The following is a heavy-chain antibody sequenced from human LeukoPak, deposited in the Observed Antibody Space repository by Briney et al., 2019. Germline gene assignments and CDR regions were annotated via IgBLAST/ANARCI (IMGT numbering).Heavy chain of an antibody. Sequence: GSLRLSCAASGFTFSSYWMSWVRQAPGKGLEWVANIKKDGSEKYYVDSVKGRFTISRDNAKTSLYLQMNSLRAEDTAVYYCARDLSGVTGYTYSRGIDYWGQGTLVTVSS. CDR3: ARDLSGVTGYTYSRGIDY. V-gene: IGHV3-7*01. CDR2: IKKDGSEK. D-gene: IGHD5-18*01. CDR1: GFTFSSYW. J-gene: IGHJ4*02.